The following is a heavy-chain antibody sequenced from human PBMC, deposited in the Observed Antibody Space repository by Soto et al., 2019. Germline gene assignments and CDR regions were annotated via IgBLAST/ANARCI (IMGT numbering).Heavy chain of an antibody. CDR1: GFTFSGYW. D-gene: IGHD3-22*01. V-gene: IGHV3-7*01. CDR2: IKHDGIES. J-gene: IGHJ4*02. Sequence: PGGSLRLSCAVSGFTFSGYWMSWVRQAPGKGLEWAATIKHDGIESHCVDSVKGRFTISRDNGRNSLYLQMNRLRAEDTAVYFCVRGPLDSSATLWGQGTLVTVSS. CDR3: VRGPLDSSATL.